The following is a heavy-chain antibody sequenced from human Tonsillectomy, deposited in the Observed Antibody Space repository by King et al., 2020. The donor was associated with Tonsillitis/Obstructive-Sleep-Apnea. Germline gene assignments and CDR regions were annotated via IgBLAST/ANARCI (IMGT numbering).Heavy chain of an antibody. CDR2: IYSADST. Sequence: VQLVESGGGLVQPGGSLRLSCAASGFTVSSNYMSWVRQAPGKGLEWVSVIYSADSTYYADCVKGRVTISRDNSKNTPSLQMKNLRAEDTAVYYFARGPPYDFWSGYYNYWGQGTLVTVSS. CDR1: GFTVSSNY. CDR3: ARGPPYDFWSGYYNY. V-gene: IGHV3-66*01. D-gene: IGHD3-3*01. J-gene: IGHJ4*02.